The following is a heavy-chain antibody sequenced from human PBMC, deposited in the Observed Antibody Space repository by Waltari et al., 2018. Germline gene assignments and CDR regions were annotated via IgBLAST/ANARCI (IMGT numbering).Heavy chain of an antibody. J-gene: IGHJ3*01. V-gene: IGHV3-15*01. CDR3: LFVDTALIIPDVFDL. CDR2: IKSTVDGGTT. Sequence: EVQLVESGGGLVKPGGSLRLSCSASGFTFSKAWMHWMRQAPGKGLEWVGRIKSTVDGGTTDYAAPVQGRFTISRDDSKNTLYLQMSSLRTEDTAVYYCLFVDTALIIPDVFDLWGQGTLVTVSS. D-gene: IGHD5-18*01. CDR1: GFTFSKAW.